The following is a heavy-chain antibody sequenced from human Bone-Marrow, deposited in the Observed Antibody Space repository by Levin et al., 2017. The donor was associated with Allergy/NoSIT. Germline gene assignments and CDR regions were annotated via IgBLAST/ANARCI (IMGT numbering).Heavy chain of an antibody. CDR3: ARTSFYDFVWGRHRPHHCYHTDV. Sequence: SETLSLTCTVSGGSIKGYYWSWVRQTPGKRLEWIANIFDSGSTDYNPSLERRVTISLDTSNSRFSLRLNSVTTSDTAVYYCARTSFYDFVWGRHRPHHCYHTDVWGKGTPVTVSS. CDR1: GGSIKGYY. CDR2: IFDSGST. D-gene: IGHD3-16*02. J-gene: IGHJ6*03. V-gene: IGHV4-59*13.